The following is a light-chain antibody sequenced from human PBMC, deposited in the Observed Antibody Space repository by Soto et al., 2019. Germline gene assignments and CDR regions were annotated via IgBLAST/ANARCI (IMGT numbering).Light chain of an antibody. V-gene: IGLV2-14*01. Sequence: QSVLTQPASVSGSPGQSIAISCTGTSSDVGGYNYVSWYQQHPGKAPKLMIYDVNNRPSGVSNRFSGSKSGNTASLTISGLQAEDEADYYCSSYTSSSTEVFGTGTKATVL. CDR1: SSDVGGYNY. J-gene: IGLJ1*01. CDR2: DVN. CDR3: SSYTSSSTEV.